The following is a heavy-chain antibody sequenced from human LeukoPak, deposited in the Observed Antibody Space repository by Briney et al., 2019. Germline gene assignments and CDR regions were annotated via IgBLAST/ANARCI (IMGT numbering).Heavy chain of an antibody. Sequence: GGSLRLSCAASGFTFSSYSMNWVRQAPGKGLEWVSYISSSSSTIYYADSVKGRFTISRDNAKNSLYLQMNSLRAEDTAVYYCARVRGYCSGDTCYRDAFGIWGQGTMVTVSS. CDR3: ARVRGYCSGDTCYRDAFGI. J-gene: IGHJ3*02. V-gene: IGHV3-48*04. CDR1: GFTFSSYS. CDR2: ISSSSSTI. D-gene: IGHD2-15*01.